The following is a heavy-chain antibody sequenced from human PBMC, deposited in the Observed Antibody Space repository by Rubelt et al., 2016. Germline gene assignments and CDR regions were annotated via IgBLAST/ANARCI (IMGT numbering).Heavy chain of an antibody. J-gene: IGHJ5*02. CDR1: GFTFSSYA. Sequence: EVQLLESGGGLVQPGGSLRLSCAASGFTFSSYAMSWVRQAPGKGLEWVSGISGSGGSTYYAGSVKGRFTVSRDSSKNTLYLQMNSLRAEDTAVYYCAKEPDFWSAQNWFDPWGQGTLVTVSS. D-gene: IGHD3-3*01. V-gene: IGHV3-23*01. CDR2: ISGSGGST. CDR3: AKEPDFWSAQNWFDP.